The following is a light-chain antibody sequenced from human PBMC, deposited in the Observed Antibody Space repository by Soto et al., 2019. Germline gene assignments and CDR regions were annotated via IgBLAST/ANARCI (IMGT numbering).Light chain of an antibody. V-gene: IGKV3-15*01. CDR3: QQYNNWPPWT. J-gene: IGKJ1*01. CDR1: QSISSN. CDR2: DAT. Sequence: EIMMTQSPATLSASPGERVTLSCRASQSISSNLAWYQQKPGQAPRLLIYDATTRATGFPARFSGSGSGTEFTLTISSLQSEDFAVYYCQQYNNWPPWTFGQGTKVEIK.